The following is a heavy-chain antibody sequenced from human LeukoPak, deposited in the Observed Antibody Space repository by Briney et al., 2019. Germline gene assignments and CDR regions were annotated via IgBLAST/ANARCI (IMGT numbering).Heavy chain of an antibody. V-gene: IGHV4-4*02. D-gene: IGHD3-10*01. Sequence: SGTLSRTGAVSGGSISSSNWWSWVRQPPGKGLEWIGEIYHSGSTNYNPSLKSRVTISVDKSKNQFSLKLSSVTAADTAVYYCARDSEYYYGSGSFNWFDPWGQGTLVTVSP. CDR3: ARDSEYYYGSGSFNWFDP. CDR2: IYHSGST. CDR1: GGSISSSNW. J-gene: IGHJ5*02.